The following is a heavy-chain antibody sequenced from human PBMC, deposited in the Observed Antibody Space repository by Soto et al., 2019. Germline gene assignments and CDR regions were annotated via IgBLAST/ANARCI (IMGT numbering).Heavy chain of an antibody. V-gene: IGHV4-59*01. CDR1: VASISSYH. D-gene: IGHD4-17*01. CDR3: AAAVPDEYGSPYYYRDV. Sequence: QVQLQESGPGLVKHSETLSLTCTVSVASISSYHWSWIRQSPGKGLEWMGYRYYRGSANYNPSLRSRVPISVATSKSQVSLKLSSVTAADTAVYYCAAAVPDEYGSPYYYRDVWGKGTTVTFSS. CDR2: RYYRGSA. J-gene: IGHJ6*03.